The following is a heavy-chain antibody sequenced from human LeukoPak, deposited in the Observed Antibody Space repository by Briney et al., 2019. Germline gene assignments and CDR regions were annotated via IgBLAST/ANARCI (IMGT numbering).Heavy chain of an antibody. V-gene: IGHV3-30*03. J-gene: IGHJ2*01. CDR1: GFTFSSNG. CDR2: VAADGGHK. D-gene: IGHD5-18*01. CDR3: AREHSHNNWFFDL. Sequence: PGGSLRLSCVGSGFTFSSNGIQWVRQAPGKGLEWVAVVAADGGHKVYSDSVKGRFSMSRDNSKNTAFLQMDSLGAEDAAVYFCAREHSHNNWFFDLWGPGTPVTVYS.